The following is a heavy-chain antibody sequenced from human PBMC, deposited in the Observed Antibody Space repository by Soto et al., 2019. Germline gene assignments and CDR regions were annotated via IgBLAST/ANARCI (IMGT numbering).Heavy chain of an antibody. V-gene: IGHV3-23*01. CDR1: GFTFSLSA. J-gene: IGHJ4*02. CDR2: LSGGGSTT. D-gene: IGHD3-9*01. Sequence: EVQLLESGGGFVQPGESLRLSCAASGFTFSLSAMSWVRQAPGRGLDWVSPLSGGGSTTDYADSVKGRFTISRDNSKNTVHLQMNSLRTEDTAVYHCEKGPEYDILTGCDYWGQGALVTVSS. CDR3: EKGPEYDILTGCDY.